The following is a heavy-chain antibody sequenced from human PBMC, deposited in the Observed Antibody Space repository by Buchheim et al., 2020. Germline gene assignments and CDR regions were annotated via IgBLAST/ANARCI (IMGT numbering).Heavy chain of an antibody. V-gene: IGHV3-7*01. J-gene: IGHJ5*02. D-gene: IGHD3-10*01. Sequence: EVQLVESGGGLVQPGGSLRLSCAASGFTFSSYWMSWVRQAPGKGLEWVANIKQDGSEKYYVDSVKGRFTISRDNAKNSLYLQMNSLRAEDTAVYYCARHLWFGELPHPINWFDPRGQGTL. CDR1: GFTFSSYW. CDR3: ARHLWFGELPHPINWFDP. CDR2: IKQDGSEK.